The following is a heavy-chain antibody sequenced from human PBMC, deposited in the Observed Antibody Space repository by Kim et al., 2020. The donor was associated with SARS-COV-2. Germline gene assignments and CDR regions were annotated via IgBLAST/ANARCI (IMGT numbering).Heavy chain of an antibody. V-gene: IGHV3-30*02. J-gene: IGHJ4*02. D-gene: IGHD2-2*01. CDR3: AKDPASRLFIGVEPGFDY. Sequence: KGRFTISRDNSKNTLYLQMNSLRAEDTAVYYCAKDPASRLFIGVEPGFDYWGQGTLVTVSS.